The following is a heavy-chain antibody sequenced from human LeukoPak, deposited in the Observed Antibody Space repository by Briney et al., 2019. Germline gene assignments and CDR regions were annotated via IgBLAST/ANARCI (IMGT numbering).Heavy chain of an antibody. CDR2: ISYDGSNK. Sequence: PGRSLRLSCAASGFTFSSYAMYWVRQAPGKGLEWVAVISYDGSNKYYADSVKGRFTISRDNSKNTLYLQMNSLRAEDTAVYYCARDDRPVRGVAMDVWGQGTTVTVSS. D-gene: IGHD3-10*01. V-gene: IGHV3-30-3*01. CDR3: ARDDRPVRGVAMDV. J-gene: IGHJ6*02. CDR1: GFTFSSYA.